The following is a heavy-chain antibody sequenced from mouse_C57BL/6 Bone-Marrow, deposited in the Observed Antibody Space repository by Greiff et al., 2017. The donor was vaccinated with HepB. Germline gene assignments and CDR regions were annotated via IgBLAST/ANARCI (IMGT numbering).Heavy chain of an antibody. J-gene: IGHJ4*01. Sequence: DVQLQESGAELVKPGASVKLSCTASGFNIKDYYMHWVKQRTEQGLEWIGRIDPEDGETKYAPKFQGKATITADTSSNTAYLQLSSLTSEDTAVYYCARWTITTVVATYYAMDYWGQGTSVTVSS. CDR3: ARWTITTVVATYYAMDY. V-gene: IGHV14-2*01. CDR2: IDPEDGET. D-gene: IGHD1-1*01. CDR1: GFNIKDYY.